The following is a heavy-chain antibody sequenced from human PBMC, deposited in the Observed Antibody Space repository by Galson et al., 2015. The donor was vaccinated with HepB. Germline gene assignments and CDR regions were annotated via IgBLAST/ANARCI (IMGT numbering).Heavy chain of an antibody. Sequence: TLSLTCAVYGGSFSGYYWSWIRQSPGKGLEWIGEINHSGNTHYNPSLKSRVTISEDTSKNQFSLRLNSVTAADTAVYYCARDQYSSGPDAYGDPTQTINWFDPWGQGTLVTVSS. CDR2: INHSGNT. CDR1: GGSFSGYY. D-gene: IGHD4/OR15-4a*01. J-gene: IGHJ5*02. V-gene: IGHV4-34*01. CDR3: ARDQYSSGPDAYGDPTQTINWFDP.